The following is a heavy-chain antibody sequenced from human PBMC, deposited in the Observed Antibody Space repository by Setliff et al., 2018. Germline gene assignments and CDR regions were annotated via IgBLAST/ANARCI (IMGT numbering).Heavy chain of an antibody. CDR1: GDSISSDSHY. Sequence: SETLSLTCTVSGDSISSDSHYWGWIRQPAGKGLEWIGRIYISGSTNYNPSLKSRVTISLDTSKNQFSLTLSSVTAADTAVYYCARGGEMYYSASWGQGTLVTVSS. D-gene: IGHD2-21*01. CDR3: ARGGEMYYSAS. J-gene: IGHJ4*02. CDR2: IYISGST. V-gene: IGHV4-61*02.